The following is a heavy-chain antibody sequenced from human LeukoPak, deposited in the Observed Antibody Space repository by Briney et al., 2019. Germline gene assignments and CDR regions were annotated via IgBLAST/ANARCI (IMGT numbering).Heavy chain of an antibody. J-gene: IGHJ4*02. CDR3: GGMGSWATRAYDY. D-gene: IGHD3-16*01. V-gene: IGHV3-48*02. CDR1: GFSFSNFD. CDR2: INSGSRTI. Sequence: GGSLRLSCAASGFSFSNFDMSWVRQAPGKGLEWVSFINSGSRTIYYADSVKGRFTISRDNAKNSLYLQMNSLRDEDTAVYYCGGMGSWATRAYDYWGQGTLVTVSS.